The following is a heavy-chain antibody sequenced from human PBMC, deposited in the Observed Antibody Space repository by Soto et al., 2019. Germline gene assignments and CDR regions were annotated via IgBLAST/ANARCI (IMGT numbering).Heavy chain of an antibody. J-gene: IGHJ4*02. Sequence: PGGSLRLSCAASGFTFSIYAMNWVRQAPGKGLEWVSGITGGSVSTYYADSVKGRFTISRDNSKNTLYLQVNSLRAEDTAVYYCAKTSTGFPYFFEYWGQGTLVTVSS. CDR3: AKTSTGFPYFFEY. V-gene: IGHV3-23*01. CDR2: ITGGSVST. D-gene: IGHD2-8*02. CDR1: GFTFSIYA.